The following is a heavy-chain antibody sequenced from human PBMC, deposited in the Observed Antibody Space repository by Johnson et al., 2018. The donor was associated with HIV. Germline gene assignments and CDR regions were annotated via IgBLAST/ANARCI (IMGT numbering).Heavy chain of an antibody. V-gene: IGHV3-23*04. CDR2: ISGSGGST. CDR3: AKGRGSPPGAFDI. D-gene: IGHD1-26*01. Sequence: VQLVESGGGLVQPGGSLRLSCAASGFTFSSYAMSWVRQAPGKGLEWVSAISGSGGSTYYADSVKGRFTISRDNSKNMLYLQMNSRRAEDTAVYYCAKGRGSPPGAFDIWGQGTMVTVSS. J-gene: IGHJ3*02. CDR1: GFTFSSYA.